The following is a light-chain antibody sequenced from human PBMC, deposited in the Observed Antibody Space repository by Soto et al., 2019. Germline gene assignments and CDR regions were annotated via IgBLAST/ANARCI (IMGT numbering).Light chain of an antibody. V-gene: IGKV3-20*01. J-gene: IGKJ4*01. CDR3: QQYSDSPLT. CDR1: QTVRTNY. CDR2: GAS. Sequence: EIVLTQSPGTLPLSPGERATLSCRASQTVRTNYLAWFQHKPGQAPRLLIYGASSRATGIPDRFSGSGSGTDFTLTINRLEPEDFAVYFCQQYSDSPLTFGGGTKVEIK.